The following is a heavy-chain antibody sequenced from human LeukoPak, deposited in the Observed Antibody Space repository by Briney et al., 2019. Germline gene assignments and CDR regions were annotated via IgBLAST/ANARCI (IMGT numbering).Heavy chain of an antibody. J-gene: IGHJ4*02. CDR1: GFTFSSYG. Sequence: GGSLRLSCAASGFTFSSYGMHWVRQAPGKGLEWVAFIRYDGSNKYYADSVKGRFTISRDNSKNTLYLQMNSLRAEDTAVYYCAKDRGSSWYSYFDYWGQGILVTVSS. V-gene: IGHV3-30*02. CDR2: IRYDGSNK. D-gene: IGHD6-13*01. CDR3: AKDRGSSWYSYFDY.